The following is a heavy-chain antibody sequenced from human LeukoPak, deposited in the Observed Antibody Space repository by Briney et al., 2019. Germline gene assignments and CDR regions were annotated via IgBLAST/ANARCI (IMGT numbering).Heavy chain of an antibody. D-gene: IGHD4-23*01. CDR2: IRSKVYSYAT. Sequence: PGGSLRLSCAASGFTFSGSAMHWVRQAPGKGLEWVGRIRSKVYSYATAYAASVKGRFTISRDDSKNTAYLQMNSLKTEDTAMYYCTTLGDYGGNSYWGQGTLVTVSS. CDR3: TTLGDYGGNSY. CDR1: GFTFSGSA. V-gene: IGHV3-73*01. J-gene: IGHJ4*02.